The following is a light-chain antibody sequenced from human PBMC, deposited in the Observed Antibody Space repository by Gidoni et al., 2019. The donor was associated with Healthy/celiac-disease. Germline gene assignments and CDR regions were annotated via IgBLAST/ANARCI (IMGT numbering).Light chain of an antibody. V-gene: IGLV3-1*01. CDR1: KLGDKY. CDR2: KDS. Sequence: SYALTQPPSVSVSPGQTASITCSGDKLGDKYACWYQQKPGQSPVLVIYKDSKRPSGIPERFSGSNSGNTATLTISGTQAMDEADYYCQAWDSSIYVVFGGGTKLTVL. CDR3: QAWDSSIYVV. J-gene: IGLJ2*01.